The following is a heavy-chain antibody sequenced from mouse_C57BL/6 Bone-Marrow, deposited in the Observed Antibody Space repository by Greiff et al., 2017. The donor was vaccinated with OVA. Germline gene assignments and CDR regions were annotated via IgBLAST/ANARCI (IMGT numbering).Heavy chain of an antibody. CDR1: GYTFTSYD. CDR3: ARKGTDYYFDY. CDR2: IYPRDGST. V-gene: IGHV1-85*01. Sequence: VHLVESGPELVKPGASVKLSCKASGYTFTSYDINWVKQRPGQGLEWIGWIYPRDGSTKYNEKFKGKATLTVDTSSSTAYMELHSLTSEDSAVYFCARKGTDYYFDYWGQGTTLTVSS. D-gene: IGHD2-4*01. J-gene: IGHJ2*01.